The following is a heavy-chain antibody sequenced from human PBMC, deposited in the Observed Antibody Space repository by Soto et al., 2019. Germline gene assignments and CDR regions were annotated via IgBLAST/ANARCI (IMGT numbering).Heavy chain of an antibody. CDR2: IWYDGSNE. CDR1: GFTFRNHG. CDR3: ARDRSSRHLDY. D-gene: IGHD6-6*01. J-gene: IGHJ4*02. V-gene: IGHV3-33*01. Sequence: VQLVESGGGVVQPGKSLRLSCAASGFTFRNHGMHWVRQAPGKGLEWMAVIWYDGSNEYYADSVKGRCSISRDNSKNTLYLQINSLRGEDTAVYYCARDRSSRHLDYWGQGTPVTVSS.